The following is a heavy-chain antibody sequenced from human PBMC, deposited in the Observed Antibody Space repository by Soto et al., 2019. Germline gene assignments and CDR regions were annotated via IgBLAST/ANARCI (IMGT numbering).Heavy chain of an antibody. CDR3: ARTPLWFGELIGYFDY. Sequence: XXTLSLPCTVSGGSISSYYWRWIPQPPGKGLEWIGYIYYSGSTNYNPSLKSRVTISVDTSKNQFSLKLSSVTAADTAVYYCARTPLWFGELIGYFDYWGQGTLVTVSS. CDR1: GGSISSYY. CDR2: IYYSGST. V-gene: IGHV4-59*08. J-gene: IGHJ4*02. D-gene: IGHD3-10*01.